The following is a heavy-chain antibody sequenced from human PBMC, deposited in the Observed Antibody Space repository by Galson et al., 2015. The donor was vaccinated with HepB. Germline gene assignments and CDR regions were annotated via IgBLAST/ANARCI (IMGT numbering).Heavy chain of an antibody. CDR1: GFTFSDYY. D-gene: IGHD3-3*01. J-gene: IGHJ4*02. CDR2: ISSSGSTI. Sequence: SLRLSCAASGFTFSDYYMSWIRQAPGKGLEWVSYISSSGSTIYYADSVKGRFTISRDNAKNSLYLQMNSLRAEDTAVYYCARVLGPYYDFWSGYYTSSSGFDYWGQGTLVTVSS. CDR3: ARVLGPYYDFWSGYYTSSSGFDY. V-gene: IGHV3-11*01.